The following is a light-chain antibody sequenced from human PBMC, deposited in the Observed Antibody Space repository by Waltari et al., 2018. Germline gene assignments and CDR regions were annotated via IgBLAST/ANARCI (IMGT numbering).Light chain of an antibody. Sequence: QSALTQPPSASGSPGQSVTISCTGTSSDVGGYHYVSWYQHHPGKAPKFMIYEVSKRPSGVPVRFPGSKSGNTASLTVSGLQAEDEADYYCSSYAGSNTWVFGGGTKLTVL. J-gene: IGLJ3*02. CDR1: SSDVGGYHY. V-gene: IGLV2-8*01. CDR2: EVS. CDR3: SSYAGSNTWV.